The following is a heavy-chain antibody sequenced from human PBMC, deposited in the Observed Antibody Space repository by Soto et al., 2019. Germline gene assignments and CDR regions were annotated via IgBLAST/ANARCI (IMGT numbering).Heavy chain of an antibody. V-gene: IGHV4-59*12. Sequence: PSETLSLTCTVSGGSISSYYWSWIRQPPGKGLEWIGYIYYSGSTNYNPSLKSRVTISVDTSKNQFSLKLSSVTAADTAVYYCARVSEGRYDHHYYSYIDVRGKGTTVTGSS. CDR3: ARVSEGRYDHHYYSYIDV. CDR1: GGSISSYY. CDR2: IYYSGST. D-gene: IGHD3-16*01. J-gene: IGHJ6*03.